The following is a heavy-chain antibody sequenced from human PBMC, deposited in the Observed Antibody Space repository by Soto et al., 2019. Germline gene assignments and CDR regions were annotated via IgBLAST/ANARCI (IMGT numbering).Heavy chain of an antibody. CDR1: GFTFDDDA. CDR2: ISWNSGSI. D-gene: IGHD3-3*01. J-gene: IGHJ4*01. V-gene: IGHV3-9*01. Sequence: EVQLVESGGGLVQPGRSLRLSCAASGFTFDDDAMHWVRQAPGKGLEWVSGISWNSGSIGYADSVKGRFTISRDNDTNSLYLQMNRLRSEDKALYYCAKVDKDDFWSGYTVGWGHGTLVTVSS. CDR3: AKVDKDDFWSGYTVG.